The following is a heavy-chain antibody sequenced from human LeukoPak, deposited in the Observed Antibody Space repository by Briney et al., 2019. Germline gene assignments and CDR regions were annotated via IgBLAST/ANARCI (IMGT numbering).Heavy chain of an antibody. V-gene: IGHV3-23*01. Sequence: GGSLRLSCAASGFTFSSYAMSWVRQAPGKGMGWVSAISGSGGSTYYADSVKGRFTISRDNSKNTLYLQMNSLRAEDTAVYYCAKDLLDHYGDYWWGQGTLVTVSS. J-gene: IGHJ4*02. CDR2: ISGSGGST. CDR1: GFTFSSYA. D-gene: IGHD4-17*01. CDR3: AKDLLDHYGDYW.